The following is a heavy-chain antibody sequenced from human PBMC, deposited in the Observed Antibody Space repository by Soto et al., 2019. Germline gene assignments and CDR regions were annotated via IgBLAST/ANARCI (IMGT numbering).Heavy chain of an antibody. CDR3: ARMETFGSLNWFDP. CDR2: MNPGSGDT. Sequence: QVQLVQSGAEVREPGASVKVSCKASGYSFTNNAVSWVRQATGQGLEWMGWMNPGSGDTGYAQKFQGRVTMTRDISIATAYMELSSLRSDDTAIYYCARMETFGSLNWFDPWGQGTLVTVSS. J-gene: IGHJ5*02. CDR1: GYSFTNNA. D-gene: IGHD3-16*01. V-gene: IGHV1-8*01.